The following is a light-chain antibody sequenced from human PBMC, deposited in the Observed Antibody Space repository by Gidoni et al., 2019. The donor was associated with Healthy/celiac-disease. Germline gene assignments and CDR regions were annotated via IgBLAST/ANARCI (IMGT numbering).Light chain of an antibody. J-gene: IGKJ1*01. CDR2: AAS. V-gene: IGKV1-39*01. Sequence: DIQMTQSPSSLSASVGDRVTITCRASQSISSYLNWYQQKPGKAPKLLIYAASRLQSGGPSRFSGSGSGTDFTLTISSLQPEDFATYYCQQSYSTPRTFGQXTKVEIK. CDR3: QQSYSTPRT. CDR1: QSISSY.